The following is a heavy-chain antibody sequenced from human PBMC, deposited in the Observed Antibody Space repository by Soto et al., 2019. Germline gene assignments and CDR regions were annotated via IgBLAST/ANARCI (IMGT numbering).Heavy chain of an antibody. CDR1: GYAFIAYN. V-gene: IGHV1-2*02. CDR2: VNPDTGGT. CDR3: ARGIMVYGLISIHVDL. J-gene: IGHJ4*02. D-gene: IGHD2-8*01. Sequence: ASVKVSCTASGYAFIAYNIHWIRQAPGQGLEWMGYVNPDTGGTHFAQEFQGRATMTRDTSISAVYMELRGLTSDDTAIYYCARGIMVYGLISIHVDLWGPG.